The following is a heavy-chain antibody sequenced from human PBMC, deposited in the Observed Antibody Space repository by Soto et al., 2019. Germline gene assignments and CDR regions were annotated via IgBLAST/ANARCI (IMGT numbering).Heavy chain of an antibody. CDR2: IKQDGSEK. CDR3: ARDIVAVAGTDAFDI. V-gene: IGHV3-7*01. J-gene: IGHJ3*02. D-gene: IGHD6-19*01. Sequence: EVQLVESGGGLVQPGGSLRLSCAASGFTFSSYWMSWVRQAPGKGLEWVANIKQDGSEKYYVDSVKVRFTSPRDNAMNSLNMQINSLRAADTAVYYCARDIVAVAGTDAFDIWGQGTMVTVSS. CDR1: GFTFSSYW.